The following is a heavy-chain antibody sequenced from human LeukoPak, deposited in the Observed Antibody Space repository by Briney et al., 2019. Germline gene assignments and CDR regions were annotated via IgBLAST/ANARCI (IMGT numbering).Heavy chain of an antibody. J-gene: IGHJ5*02. D-gene: IGHD6-13*01. Sequence: SQTLSLTCTVSGGSISSGSYYWSWIRQPAGKGLEWIGRIYTSGSTNCNPSLKSRVTISVDTSMNQFSLKLSSVTAADTAVYYCARQQLVPYNWFDPWGQGTLVTVSS. CDR2: IYTSGST. CDR3: ARQQLVPYNWFDP. CDR1: GGSISSGSYY. V-gene: IGHV4-61*02.